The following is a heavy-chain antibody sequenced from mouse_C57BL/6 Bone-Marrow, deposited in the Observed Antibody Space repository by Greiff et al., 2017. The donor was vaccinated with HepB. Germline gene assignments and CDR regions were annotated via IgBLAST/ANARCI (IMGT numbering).Heavy chain of an antibody. V-gene: IGHV1-76*01. CDR2: IYPGSGNT. CDR3: ASLRYWYFDV. J-gene: IGHJ1*03. CDR1: GYTFTDYY. Sequence: QVQLQQSGAELVRPGASVKLSCKASGYTFTDYYINWVKQRPGQGLEWIARIYPGSGNTYYNEKFKGKATLTAEKSSSTAYMQLSSLTSEDSAVYFCASLRYWYFDVWGTGTTVTVSS. D-gene: IGHD1-1*01.